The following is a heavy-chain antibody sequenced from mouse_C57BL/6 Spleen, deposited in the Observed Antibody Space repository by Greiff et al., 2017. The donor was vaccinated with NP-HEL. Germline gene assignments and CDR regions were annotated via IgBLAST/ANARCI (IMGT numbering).Heavy chain of an antibody. D-gene: IGHD6-1*01. CDR3: IEASNWYFDV. J-gene: IGHJ1*03. CDR1: GFTFSNYW. Sequence: EVKLMESGGGLVQPGGSMKLSCVASGFTFSNYWMNWVRQSPEKGLEWVAQIRLKSDNYATHYAESVKGRFTISRDDSKSSVYLQMNNLRAEDTGIYYCIEASNWYFDVWGTGTTVTVSS. CDR2: IRLKSDNYAT. V-gene: IGHV6-3*01.